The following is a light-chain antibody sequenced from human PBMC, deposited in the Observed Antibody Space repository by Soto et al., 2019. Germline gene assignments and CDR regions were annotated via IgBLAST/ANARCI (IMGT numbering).Light chain of an antibody. CDR2: DAS. Sequence: DIQMTQSPSTLSASVGDGVTITCRASQNISVWLAWYQQRPGKAPKFLIYDASSLETGVPSRFSGSGSGTEFTLTIPSLHPDAFATHYCQQYDSSSPTFGQGTKLEIK. CDR1: QNISVW. J-gene: IGKJ2*01. CDR3: QQYDSSSPT. V-gene: IGKV1-5*01.